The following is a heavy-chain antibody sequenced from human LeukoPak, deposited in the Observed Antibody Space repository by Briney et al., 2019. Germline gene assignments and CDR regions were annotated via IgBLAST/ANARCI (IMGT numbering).Heavy chain of an antibody. CDR2: ISGSGGST. CDR3: AKDLERYFDWLSTSHY. D-gene: IGHD3-9*01. CDR1: GFTLSSYA. V-gene: IGHV3-23*01. J-gene: IGHJ4*02. Sequence: GGSLRLSCAASGFTLSSYAMSWVRQAPGKGLEWVSAISGSGGSTYYADSVKGRFTISRDNSKNTLYLQMNSLRAEDTAVYYCAKDLERYFDWLSTSHYWGQGTLVTVSS.